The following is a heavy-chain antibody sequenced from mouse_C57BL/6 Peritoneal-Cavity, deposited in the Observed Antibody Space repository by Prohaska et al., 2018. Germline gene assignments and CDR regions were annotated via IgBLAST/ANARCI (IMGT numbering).Heavy chain of an antibody. CDR2: INSDGSAI. CDR1: GFNFSGFW. J-gene: IGHJ1*03. D-gene: IGHD1-1*01. V-gene: IGHV11-2*01. CDR3: MRYGSYWYFDV. Sequence: EVQLLETGGGLVQPGGSRGLSCEGSGFNFSGFWMSWVRQTPGKTLEWIGDINSDGSAINYAPSIKDRFTIFRDNDKSTLYLQMSNVRSEDTATYFCMRYGSYWYFDVWGTGTTVTVSS.